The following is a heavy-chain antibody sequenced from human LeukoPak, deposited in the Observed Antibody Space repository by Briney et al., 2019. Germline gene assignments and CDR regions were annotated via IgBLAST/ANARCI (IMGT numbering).Heavy chain of an antibody. V-gene: IGHV3-48*04. CDR1: GFTVSRNF. CDR3: ARSYDKPAWGAFDI. CDR2: ISSSSSTI. D-gene: IGHD3-9*01. Sequence: GGSLRLSCAASGFTVSRNFLSWVRQAPGKGLEWVSYISSSSSTIYYADSVKGRFTISRDNAKNSLYLQMNSLRAEDTAVYYCARSYDKPAWGAFDIWGQGTMVTVSS. J-gene: IGHJ3*02.